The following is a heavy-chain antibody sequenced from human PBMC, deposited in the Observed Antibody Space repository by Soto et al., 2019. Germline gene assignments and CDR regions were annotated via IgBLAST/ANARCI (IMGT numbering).Heavy chain of an antibody. V-gene: IGHV3-48*02. CDR2: ISSSSATK. CDR1: GFTFSNYG. CDR3: ARGGAARPDY. D-gene: IGHD6-6*01. J-gene: IGHJ4*02. Sequence: EVQLVESGGGLVQPGGSLRLSCAASGFTFSNYGTNWVRQSPGKGLAWVSYISSSSATKQYADSVKGRFTISRDKNSLYLQMNSLRDEDTAVYYCARGGAARPDYWGQGTLVTVSS.